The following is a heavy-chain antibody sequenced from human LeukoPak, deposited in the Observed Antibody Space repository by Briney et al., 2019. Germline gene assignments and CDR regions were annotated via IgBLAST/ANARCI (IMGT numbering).Heavy chain of an antibody. CDR1: GSRFTSYW. V-gene: IGHV5-51*01. CDR3: ARLTGDYDILTGYYLAY. Sequence: GESLKISCKGSGSRFTSYWIGWVRQMPGKGLEWMGIIYPGDSDTRYSPSFQGQVTISADKSISTAYLQWSSLKASDTAMYYCARLTGDYDILTGYYLAYWGQGTLVTVSS. CDR2: IYPGDSDT. D-gene: IGHD3-9*01. J-gene: IGHJ4*02.